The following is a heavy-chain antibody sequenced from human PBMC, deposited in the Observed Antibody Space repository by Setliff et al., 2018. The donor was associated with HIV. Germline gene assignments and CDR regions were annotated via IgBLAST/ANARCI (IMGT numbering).Heavy chain of an antibody. CDR3: ARGQIIVARSSSTVTAIDY. D-gene: IGHD4-17*01. V-gene: IGHV1-18*01. CDR1: GYTFINYG. Sequence: ASVKVSCKASGYTFINYGVTWVRQAPGQGLEWMGWISGYNGNTNYAQKFQGRVTMTTDTSTNTAYMELRSLRSDDTAVYYCARGQIIVARSSSTVTAIDYWGQGTLVIVSS. J-gene: IGHJ4*02. CDR2: ISGYNGNT.